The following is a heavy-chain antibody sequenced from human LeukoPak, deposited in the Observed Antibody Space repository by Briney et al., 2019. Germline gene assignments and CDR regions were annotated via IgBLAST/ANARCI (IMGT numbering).Heavy chain of an antibody. J-gene: IGHJ4*02. Sequence: GASAKVSCKASGYTFTDYYINWVRQAPGQGLEWMGWINPNSGDTNYAQKFQDRVTMTRDTSISTAYTELNLLRSDDTAVYYCARGLTVRGVIISDYWGQGTLVTVSS. CDR2: INPNSGDT. D-gene: IGHD3-10*01. V-gene: IGHV1-2*02. CDR1: GYTFTDYY. CDR3: ARGLTVRGVIISDY.